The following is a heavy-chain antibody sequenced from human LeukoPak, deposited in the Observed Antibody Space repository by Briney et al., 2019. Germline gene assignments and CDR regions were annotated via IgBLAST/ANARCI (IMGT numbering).Heavy chain of an antibody. Sequence: GGSLRLSCAASGFTFSSYGMHWVRQAPGKGLEWVAVIWYDGSNKYYADSVKGRFTISRDNSRNTLFLQMNSLRVEDTAVFYCAAAVVTHPWGQGTLVTVSS. CDR2: IWYDGSNK. CDR3: AAAVVTHP. CDR1: GFTFSSYG. V-gene: IGHV3-30*02. J-gene: IGHJ5*02. D-gene: IGHD4-23*01.